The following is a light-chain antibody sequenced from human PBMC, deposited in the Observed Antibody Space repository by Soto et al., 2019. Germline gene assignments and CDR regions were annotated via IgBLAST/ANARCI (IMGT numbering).Light chain of an antibody. CDR3: QQYNKWPLT. CDR2: AVS. V-gene: IGKV3-15*01. Sequence: EIMMTQSPGTLSASPGERATLSCRASQSVSSNLAWYQQKPGQAPRRLIYAVSTRATGIPARFSGSGSGTAFTLTISSLQSEDFAVYYCQQYNKWPLTFGQGTKVEIK. CDR1: QSVSSN. J-gene: IGKJ1*01.